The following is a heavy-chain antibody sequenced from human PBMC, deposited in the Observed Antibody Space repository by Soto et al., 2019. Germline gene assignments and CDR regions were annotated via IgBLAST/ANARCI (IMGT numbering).Heavy chain of an antibody. J-gene: IGHJ6*03. Sequence: ASVKVSCKASGYTFTSYAMHWVRQATGQGLEWMGWMNPNSGNTGYAQKFQGRVTMTRNTSISTAYMELSSLRSEDTAVYYCARANTMVRGVISYYYYYYMDGWGKGTTVTVSS. CDR1: GYTFTSYA. D-gene: IGHD3-10*01. CDR2: MNPNSGNT. CDR3: ARANTMVRGVISYYYYYYMDG. V-gene: IGHV1-8*02.